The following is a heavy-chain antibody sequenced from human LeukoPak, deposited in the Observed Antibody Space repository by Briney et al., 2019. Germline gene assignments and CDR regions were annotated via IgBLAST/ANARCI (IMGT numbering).Heavy chain of an antibody. Sequence: GASVKVSCKASGYTFTGYYMHWVRQAPGQGLEWMGWINPNSGGTNYAQKFQGRVTMTRDTSISTAYMELSRLRSNDTAVYYCARESGSSSSAWFDPWGQGTLVTVSS. D-gene: IGHD6-6*01. J-gene: IGHJ5*02. CDR3: ARESGSSSSAWFDP. V-gene: IGHV1-2*02. CDR2: INPNSGGT. CDR1: GYTFTGYY.